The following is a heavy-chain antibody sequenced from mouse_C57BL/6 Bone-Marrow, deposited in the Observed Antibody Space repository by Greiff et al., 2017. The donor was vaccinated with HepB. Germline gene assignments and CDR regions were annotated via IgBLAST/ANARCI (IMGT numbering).Heavy chain of an antibody. Sequence: VKLQQSGAELAKPGASVKLSCTASGYTFTSYWMHWVKQRPGQGLEWIGYINPSSGYTKYNQKFKDKATLTADTSSSTAYMQLSSLTSEDSAVYYCAREYYYGSSPFDWWGQGTTLTVSS. CDR1: GYTFTSYW. J-gene: IGHJ2*01. CDR3: AREYYYGSSPFDW. CDR2: INPSSGYT. V-gene: IGHV1-7*01. D-gene: IGHD1-1*01.